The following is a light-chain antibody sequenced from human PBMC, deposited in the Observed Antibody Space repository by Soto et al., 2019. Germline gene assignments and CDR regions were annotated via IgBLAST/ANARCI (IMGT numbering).Light chain of an antibody. CDR1: QSVNNY. CDR2: DAS. Sequence: DIVLTQSPATLSLSPGGGASLSCRASQSVNNYLAWYQQRPGQPPRLLIFDASNRATGIPARFSGSGSGTDFTLTISSLEPEDFAVYYCQQRSDWPLTFGGGTKVDIK. V-gene: IGKV3-11*01. CDR3: QQRSDWPLT. J-gene: IGKJ4*01.